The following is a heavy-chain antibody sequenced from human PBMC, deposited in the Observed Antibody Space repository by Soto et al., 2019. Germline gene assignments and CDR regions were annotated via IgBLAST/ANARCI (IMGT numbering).Heavy chain of an antibody. CDR2: IKQDGSEK. CDR3: VSVGVTGD. CDR1: GFTFSTYW. J-gene: IGHJ4*02. V-gene: IGHV3-7*01. Sequence: EVQLVESGGGLVQPGGSLKLSCAASGFTFSTYWMSWVRQAPGKGLEWVANIKQDGSEKYYVDSVKGRFTISRDNAKNSLYLQMNSLRAEDAAVYYCVSVGVTGDWGQGTLVTGSS. D-gene: IGHD3-10*01.